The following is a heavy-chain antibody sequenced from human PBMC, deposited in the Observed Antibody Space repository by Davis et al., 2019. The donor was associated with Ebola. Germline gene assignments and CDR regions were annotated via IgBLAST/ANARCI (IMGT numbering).Heavy chain of an antibody. J-gene: IGHJ6*03. V-gene: IGHV4-59*01. D-gene: IGHD2-2*02. CDR3: ARAKYQLLYGNSYYYMDV. CDR2: IYYSGST. Sequence: PSETLSLTCTVSGGSISSYYWSWIRQPPGKGLEWIGYIYYSGSTNYNPSLKSRVTISVDTSKNQFSLKLSSVTAADTAVYYCARAKYQLLYGNSYYYMDVWGKGTTVTVSS. CDR1: GGSISSYY.